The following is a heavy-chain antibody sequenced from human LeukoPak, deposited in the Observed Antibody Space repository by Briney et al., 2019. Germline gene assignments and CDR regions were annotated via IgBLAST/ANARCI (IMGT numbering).Heavy chain of an antibody. CDR1: GYTFTYYY. CDR3: ARDLPAPSITMVRGVIDY. Sequence: GASVNVCCKASGYTFTYYYIHWARQAPGQGLEWMGWISAYNGNTNYAQTLQGRATITTHTSTSTAYMELRSLRSDDTAVYYCARDLPAPSITMVRGVIDYWGQGTLVTVSS. V-gene: IGHV1-18*04. D-gene: IGHD3-10*01. J-gene: IGHJ4*02. CDR2: ISAYNGNT.